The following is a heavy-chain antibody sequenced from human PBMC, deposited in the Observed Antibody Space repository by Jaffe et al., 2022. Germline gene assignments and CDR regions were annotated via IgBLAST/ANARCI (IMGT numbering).Heavy chain of an antibody. CDR3: ARVRTIVATIDQLLFDY. V-gene: IGHV4-59*01. CDR1: GGSISSYY. Sequence: QVQLQESGPGLVKPSETLSLTCTVSGGSISSYYWSWIRQPPGKGLEWIGYIYYSGSTNYNPSLKSRVTISVDTSKNQFSLKLSSVTAADTAVYYCARVRTIVATIDQLLFDYWGQGTLVTVSS. D-gene: IGHD5-12*01. J-gene: IGHJ4*02. CDR2: IYYSGST.